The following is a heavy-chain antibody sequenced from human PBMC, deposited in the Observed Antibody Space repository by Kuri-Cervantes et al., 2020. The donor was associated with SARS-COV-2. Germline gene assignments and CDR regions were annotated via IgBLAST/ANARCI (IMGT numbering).Heavy chain of an antibody. CDR2: INPNSGGT. Sequence: ASVKVSCKASGYTFTGYYMHWVRQAPGQGLEWMGWINPNSGGTNYAQKFQGWVTMTRDTSISTAYMELSRLRSDDTAVYYCARDPGYSSSSVYYYYGMDVWGRGTTVTVSS. V-gene: IGHV1-2*04. CDR1: GYTFTGYY. CDR3: ARDPGYSSSSVYYYYGMDV. D-gene: IGHD6-6*01. J-gene: IGHJ6*02.